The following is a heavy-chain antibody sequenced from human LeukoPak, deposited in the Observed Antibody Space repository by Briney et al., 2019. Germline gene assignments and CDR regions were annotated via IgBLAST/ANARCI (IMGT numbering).Heavy chain of an antibody. CDR2: IYHGGST. J-gene: IGHJ4*02. D-gene: IGHD6-19*01. Sequence: PSETLSLTCAVSGYSISSGYYWGWIRQPPGKGLEWVGSIYHGGSTYYNPSLKSRVTMSVDTSKHQFSLNLSSVTAADTAVYYCARHFSADPFDYWGQGTLVTVSS. V-gene: IGHV4-38-2*01. CDR1: GYSISSGYY. CDR3: ARHFSADPFDY.